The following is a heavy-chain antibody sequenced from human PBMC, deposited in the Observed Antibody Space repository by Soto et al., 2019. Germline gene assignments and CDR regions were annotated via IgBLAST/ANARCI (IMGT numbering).Heavy chain of an antibody. CDR2: ISGSGGST. CDR3: ARADSGYGHGYYYYGMDV. D-gene: IGHD5-12*01. V-gene: IGHV3-23*01. Sequence: GGSLRLSCAASGFTFSSYAMSWVRQAPGKGLEWVSAISGSGGSTYYADSVKGRFTISRDNSKNTLYLQMNSLRAEDTAVYYCARADSGYGHGYYYYGMDVWGQGTTVTVS. J-gene: IGHJ6*02. CDR1: GFTFSSYA.